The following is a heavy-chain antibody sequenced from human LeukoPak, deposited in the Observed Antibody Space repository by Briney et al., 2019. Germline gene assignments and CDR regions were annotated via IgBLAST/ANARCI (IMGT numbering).Heavy chain of an antibody. CDR1: GFTFSSYS. J-gene: IGHJ3*02. CDR2: ISSSSSYI. CDR3: ARDWKSYDAFDI. D-gene: IGHD1-1*01. V-gene: IGHV3-21*01. Sequence: GGSLRLSRAASGFTFSSYSMNWVRQAPGKGLEWVSSISSSSSYIYYADSVKGRFTISRDNAKNSLYLQMNSLRAEDTAVYYCARDWKSYDAFDIWGQGTMVTVSS.